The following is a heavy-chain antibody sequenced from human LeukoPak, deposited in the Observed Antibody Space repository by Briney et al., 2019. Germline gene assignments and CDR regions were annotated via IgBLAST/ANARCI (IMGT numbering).Heavy chain of an antibody. D-gene: IGHD2-8*02. V-gene: IGHV3-33*01. Sequence: QTGGSLRLSCAASGFTFSRYGMHWVRQAPGKGLEWVAVIWYDGSNKYYADSVKGRFTISRDNSKNTLYLQMNRLRAEDTAVYYCAREVHLVGFDYWDQGTLVTVSS. J-gene: IGHJ4*02. CDR1: GFTFSRYG. CDR3: AREVHLVGFDY. CDR2: IWYDGSNK.